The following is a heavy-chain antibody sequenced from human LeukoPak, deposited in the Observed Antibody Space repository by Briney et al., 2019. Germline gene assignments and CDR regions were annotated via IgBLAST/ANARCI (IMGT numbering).Heavy chain of an antibody. D-gene: IGHD4-17*01. V-gene: IGHV3-15*01. J-gene: IGHJ4*02. CDR3: TTDGPSMTPGTPDY. CDR2: IKSKTDGGTT. CDR1: GFTFSNAW. Sequence: GGSLRLSCAASGFTFSNAWMSWVRQAPGKGLEWVGRIKSKTDGGTTDYAAPVKGRFTVSRDDSKNTLYLQMNSLKTEDTAVYYCTTDGPSMTPGTPDYWGQGTLVTVSS.